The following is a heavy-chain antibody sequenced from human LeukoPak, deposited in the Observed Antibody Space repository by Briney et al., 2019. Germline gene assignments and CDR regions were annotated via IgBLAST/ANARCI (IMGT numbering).Heavy chain of an antibody. J-gene: IGHJ6*02. CDR1: GFTFSSYA. D-gene: IGHD3-10*01. CDR3: AKAGVYYGSGTVGIRKQFYGMDV. CDR2: ISGSGGST. V-gene: IGHV3-23*01. Sequence: PGGSLRLSCAASGFTFSSYAMSWVRQAPGRGLEWVSAISGSGGSTYYADSVKGRFTISRDNSKNTVYLQMNSLRAEDTAVYYCAKAGVYYGSGTVGIRKQFYGMDVWGQGTTVTVSS.